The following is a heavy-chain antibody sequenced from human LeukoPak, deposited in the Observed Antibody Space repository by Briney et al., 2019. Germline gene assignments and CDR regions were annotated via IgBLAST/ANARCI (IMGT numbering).Heavy chain of an antibody. J-gene: IGHJ6*03. Sequence: SETLSLTCTVSGGAISSYYWSWIRQPPGKGLEWIGYIYYSGSTNYSPSLKSRVTISVDTSKNQFSLKLSSVTAADTAVYYCARDNNYDHYMDVWGKGTTVTVSS. V-gene: IGHV4-59*01. CDR2: IYYSGST. CDR1: GGAISSYY. CDR3: ARDNNYDHYMDV. D-gene: IGHD5-12*01.